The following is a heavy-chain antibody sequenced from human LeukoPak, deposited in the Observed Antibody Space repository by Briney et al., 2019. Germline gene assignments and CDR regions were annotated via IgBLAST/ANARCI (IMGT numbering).Heavy chain of an antibody. CDR2: VYYTGST. D-gene: IGHD2-15*01. V-gene: IGHV4-59*01. J-gene: IGHJ6*03. CDR1: GGYISSYY. Sequence: SETLSLTCTVSGGYISSYYWSWIRQPPGEGLEWIGYVYYTGSTNYNPSLKSRVTISVDTSKNQFSLKLSSVTAADTAVYYCARVGEPGILDYYYYYMDVWGNGTTVTVSS. CDR3: ARVGEPGILDYYYYYMDV.